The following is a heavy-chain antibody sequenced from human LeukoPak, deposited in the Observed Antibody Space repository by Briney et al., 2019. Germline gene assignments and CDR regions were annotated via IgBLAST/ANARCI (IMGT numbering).Heavy chain of an antibody. CDR3: AKDFRPSHSTGPGGY. CDR2: IRYDGSNK. D-gene: IGHD2/OR15-2a*01. V-gene: IGHV3-30*02. Sequence: GGSLRLSCAASGFTFSSYGIHWVRQAPGKGLEWVAFIRYDGSNKYYADSVKGRFTISRDNSKNTLYLQMNSLRDEGTSVYYCAKDFRPSHSTGPGGYWGQGTLVTVSS. CDR1: GFTFSSYG. J-gene: IGHJ4*02.